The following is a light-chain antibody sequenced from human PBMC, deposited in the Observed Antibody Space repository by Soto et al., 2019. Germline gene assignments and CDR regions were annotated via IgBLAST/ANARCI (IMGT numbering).Light chain of an antibody. J-gene: IGLJ1*01. CDR2: EVT. CDR1: SSDVGGYNY. V-gene: IGLV2-8*01. CDR3: SSYAGSNKRV. Sequence: SGLARSAWGSGSPGQTVTISCPGTSSDVGGYNYVSWYQQHPGKAPKLMIYEVTKRPSGVPDRFSGSKSGNTASLTVSGLQAEDEADYYCSSYAGSNKRVFGTGTKVTVL.